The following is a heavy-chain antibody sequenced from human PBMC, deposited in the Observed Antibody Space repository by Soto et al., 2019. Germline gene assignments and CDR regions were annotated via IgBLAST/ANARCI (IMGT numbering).Heavy chain of an antibody. J-gene: IGHJ6*02. D-gene: IGHD5-12*01. CDR1: GFTFSDYY. CDR2: ISSSGRTI. CDR3: AREDGYNYSPYYYYYYGMDV. V-gene: IGHV3-11*01. Sequence: QVQLVESGGGLVKPGGSRRLSCAASGFTFSDYYMSWIRQAPGKGLEWVSYISSSGRTIYYADSVKGPITISRDNAKNSLYLQMNSLRAEDTAVYYCAREDGYNYSPYYYYYYGMDVWGQGTTVTVSS.